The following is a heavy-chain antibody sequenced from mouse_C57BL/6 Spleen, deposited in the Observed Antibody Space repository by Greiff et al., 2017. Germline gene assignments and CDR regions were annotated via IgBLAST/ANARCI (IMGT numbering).Heavy chain of an antibody. CDR3: ARRNYDYDGAWFAY. Sequence: QVQLKQPGAELVKPGASVKLSCKASGYTFTSYWMHWVKQRPGQGLEWIGMIHPNSGSTNYNEKFKSKATLTVDKSSSTAYMQRSSLTSEDSAVYYCARRNYDYDGAWFAYWGQGTLVTVSA. D-gene: IGHD2-4*01. J-gene: IGHJ3*01. CDR2: IHPNSGST. CDR1: GYTFTSYW. V-gene: IGHV1-64*01.